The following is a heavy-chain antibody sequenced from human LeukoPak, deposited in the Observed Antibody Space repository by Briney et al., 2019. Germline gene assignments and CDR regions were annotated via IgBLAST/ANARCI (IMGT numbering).Heavy chain of an antibody. J-gene: IGHJ6*03. CDR1: GFTFSSYS. D-gene: IGHD3/OR15-3a*01. V-gene: IGHV3-21*01. CDR2: ISSSSSYI. Sequence: GGSLRLSCAASGFTFSSYSMNWVRQAPGKGLEWVSSISSSSSYIYYADSVKGRFTISRDNAKNSLYLQMNSLRAEDTAVYYCARGVDSPYYYYYYMDVWGKGTTVTVSS. CDR3: ARGVDSPYYYYYYMDV.